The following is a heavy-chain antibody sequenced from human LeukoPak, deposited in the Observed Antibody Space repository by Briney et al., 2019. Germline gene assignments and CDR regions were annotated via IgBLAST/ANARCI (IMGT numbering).Heavy chain of an antibody. V-gene: IGHV1-18*01. Sequence: RASVKVSCKASGYTFTSYDINWVRQAPGQGLEWMGWISAYNGNTNYAQKLQGRVTMTTDTSTSTAYMELRSLRSDDTAVYYCARDEQITMVRGVIIIVAADYWGQGTLVTVSS. CDR1: GYTFTSYD. CDR2: ISAYNGNT. D-gene: IGHD3-10*01. CDR3: ARDEQITMVRGVIIIVAADY. J-gene: IGHJ4*02.